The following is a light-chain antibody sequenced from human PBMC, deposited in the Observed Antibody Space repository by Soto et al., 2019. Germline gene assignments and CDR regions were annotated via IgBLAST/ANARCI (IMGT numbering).Light chain of an antibody. J-gene: IGLJ2*01. CDR3: SSYTTRSTVV. CDR1: SSDVGGSNY. V-gene: IGLV2-14*01. CDR2: EVT. Sequence: QSALTQPASVSGSPGQSITISCTGTSSDVGGSNYVSWYQQHPGKAPKLIIYEVTNRPSGISNRFSGSRSGDTASLTISGLQAEDEADYYCSSYTTRSTVVFGGGTQLTVL.